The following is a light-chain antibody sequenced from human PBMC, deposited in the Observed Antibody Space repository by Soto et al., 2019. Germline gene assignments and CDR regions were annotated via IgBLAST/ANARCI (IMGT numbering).Light chain of an antibody. CDR3: QQRNNWPPIT. J-gene: IGKJ5*01. CDR1: QSVSSN. Sequence: EIVMTQSPATLSVSPGESATLSCRASQSVSSNLAWHQQKPGQAPRILMYDASTRATGISARFSGSGSGTEFTLTISSLQSEDFAVYYCQQRNNWPPITFGQGTRLEIK. CDR2: DAS. V-gene: IGKV3-15*01.